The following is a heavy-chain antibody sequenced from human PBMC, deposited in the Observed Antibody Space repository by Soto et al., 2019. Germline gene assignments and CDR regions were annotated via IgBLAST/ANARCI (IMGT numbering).Heavy chain of an antibody. CDR1: GGSISSYY. CDR3: ARYQSVGGVATGGWFDP. D-gene: IGHD3-3*01. CDR2: IYYSGST. V-gene: IGHV4-59*01. J-gene: IGHJ5*02. Sequence: PSETLSLTCTVSGGSISSYYWSWIRQPPGKGLEWIGYIYYSGSTNYNPSLKSRVTISVDTSKNQFSLKLSSVTAADTAVYYCARYQSVGGVATGGWFDPWGQGTLVTGSS.